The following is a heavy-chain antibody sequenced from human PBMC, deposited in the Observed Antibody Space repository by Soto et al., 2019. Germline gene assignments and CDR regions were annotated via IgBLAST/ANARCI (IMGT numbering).Heavy chain of an antibody. CDR3: VRDLDGSGAYYTDF. Sequence: ASVKVSCKASGYTFPNYGITWVRQAPGQGLEWMGWISAYKTNIKYAQKFQGRVTLTTDTSTSTAYMELRSLRSDDTAIYYCVRDLDGSGAYYTDFWGQGTLVTVSS. CDR2: ISAYKTNI. D-gene: IGHD3-10*01. J-gene: IGHJ4*02. V-gene: IGHV1-18*01. CDR1: GYTFPNYG.